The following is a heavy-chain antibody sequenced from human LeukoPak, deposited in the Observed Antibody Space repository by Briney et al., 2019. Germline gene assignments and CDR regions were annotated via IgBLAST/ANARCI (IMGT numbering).Heavy chain of an antibody. CDR2: INPNSGGT. J-gene: IGHJ1*01. V-gene: IGHV1-2*02. D-gene: IGHD6-19*01. CDR3: ATDTGLIAVAGTFQH. CDR1: GYTFTGYY. Sequence: RASVKVSCKASGYTFTGYYMHWVRQAPGQGLEWMGWINPNSGGTNYAQKLQGRVTMTRDTSISTAYMELSSLRSEDTAVYYCATDTGLIAVAGTFQHWGQGTLVTVSS.